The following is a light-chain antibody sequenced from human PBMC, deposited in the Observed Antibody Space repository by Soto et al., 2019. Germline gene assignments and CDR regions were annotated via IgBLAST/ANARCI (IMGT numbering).Light chain of an antibody. CDR2: DVS. CDR1: SSNVGSYDY. V-gene: IGLV2-14*03. Sequence: QSVLTQPGSVSGSLGQWITISCTGTSSNVGSYDYVSWYQQHPGKAPKLMIYDVSSRPSGVSNRFSGSKSGYTASLTISGLQAEDEADYYCSSYASNRDVLFGGGTKVTVL. J-gene: IGLJ2*01. CDR3: SSYASNRDVL.